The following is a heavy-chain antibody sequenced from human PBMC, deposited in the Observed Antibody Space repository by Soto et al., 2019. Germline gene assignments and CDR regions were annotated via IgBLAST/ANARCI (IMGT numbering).Heavy chain of an antibody. CDR1: GGSISSCGYY. Sequence: PSETLSLTCTVSGGSISSCGYYWSWIRQHPGMGLEWIGYIYYSGSTYYNPSLKSRVTISVDTSKNQFSLKPSSVTAADTAVYYFAKERIAVAGRYYYGMDAWGQGTPVTVSS. CDR2: IYYSGST. J-gene: IGHJ6*02. CDR3: AKERIAVAGRYYYGMDA. V-gene: IGHV4-31*03. D-gene: IGHD6-19*01.